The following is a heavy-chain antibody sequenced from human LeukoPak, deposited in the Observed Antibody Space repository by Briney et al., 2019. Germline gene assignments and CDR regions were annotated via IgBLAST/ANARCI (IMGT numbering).Heavy chain of an antibody. CDR1: GDTFSSYA. D-gene: IGHD5-18*01. Sequence: ASLKISCTASGDTFSSYAISWVRQAPGQGLERMGRIIPLFGIAHDAQKSQGRVTITADKSTSTAYMELSSLRADDTAVYYCAGPLDSLTDHAGIQLWSYGMGVWGQGTTVTVSS. J-gene: IGHJ6*02. V-gene: IGHV1-69*04. CDR2: IIPLFGIA. CDR3: AGPLDSLTDHAGIQLWSYGMGV.